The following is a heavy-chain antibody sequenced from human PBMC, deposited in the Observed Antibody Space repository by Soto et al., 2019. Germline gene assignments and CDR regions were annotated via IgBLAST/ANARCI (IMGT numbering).Heavy chain of an antibody. CDR3: ARGRPARFLEWLLRVGP. Sequence: PSETLSLTCAVYGGSFSGYYWSWIRQPPGKGLEWIGEINHSGSTNYNPSLKSRVTISVDTSKNQFSLKLSSVTAADTAVYYCARGRPARFLEWLLRVGPWGEGTLDTV. CDR2: INHSGST. D-gene: IGHD3-3*01. J-gene: IGHJ5*02. V-gene: IGHV4-34*01. CDR1: GGSFSGYY.